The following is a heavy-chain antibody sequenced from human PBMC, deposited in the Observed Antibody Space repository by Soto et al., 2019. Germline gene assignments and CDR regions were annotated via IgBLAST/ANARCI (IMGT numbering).Heavy chain of an antibody. Sequence: QVRLVQSGTEVKKPGASVKVSCRTSGYPFRNYGVSWVRQAPGQGLEWMGWISAYTGDTNHTQKFQDRVFLTTDPSTNTAYLDLRSLRSDDTAVYYCARVPHRIGLAPFIFDSWGQGTLVTVSS. J-gene: IGHJ4*02. CDR3: ARVPHRIGLAPFIFDS. CDR1: GYPFRNYG. V-gene: IGHV1-18*01. CDR2: ISAYTGDT. D-gene: IGHD3-10*01.